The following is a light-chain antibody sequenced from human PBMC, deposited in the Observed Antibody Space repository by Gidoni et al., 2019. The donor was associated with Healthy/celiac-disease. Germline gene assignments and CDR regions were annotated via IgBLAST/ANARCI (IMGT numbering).Light chain of an antibody. Sequence: DNVLTQSPASLPVSLGERATINCKSSQSVLYSSNNKNYLAWYQQKPGQPPKLLIYWASTRESVVPDRFSSSGSGKYFTLTISSLQAEDVAVYYCQQYYSTPRTFGQGTKVEIK. V-gene: IGKV4-1*01. CDR1: QSVLYSSNNKNY. CDR2: WAS. J-gene: IGKJ1*01. CDR3: QQYYSTPRT.